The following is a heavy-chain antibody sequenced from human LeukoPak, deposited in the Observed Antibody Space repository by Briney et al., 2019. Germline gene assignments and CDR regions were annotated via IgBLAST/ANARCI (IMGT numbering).Heavy chain of an antibody. J-gene: IGHJ4*02. D-gene: IGHD2/OR15-2a*01. CDR2: ISHSGST. CDR1: GGSISNYY. CDR3: AGHHPRNTVDF. Sequence: PSETLSLTCTVSGGSISNYYWSWIRQPPGKGLEWIGYISHSGSTNYSPSLKSRVTISLDTSKNQFSLKLSSVTAADTAVYYCAGHHPRNTVDFWGQGTLVTVSS. V-gene: IGHV4-59*08.